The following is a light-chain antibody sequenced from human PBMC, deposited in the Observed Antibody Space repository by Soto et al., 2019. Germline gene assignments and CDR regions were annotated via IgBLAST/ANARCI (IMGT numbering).Light chain of an antibody. CDR2: DVN. Sequence: QSALTQPASVSGSPGQSITFSCTGTSSDIGRYTYVSWYQQHPGKAPKLIIYDVNNRPSGVSNRFSGSKSDNTASLTISGLQAEDEADYYCSSYTSGDTVIFGGGTKVTVL. V-gene: IGLV2-14*01. CDR3: SSYTSGDTVI. CDR1: SSDIGRYTY. J-gene: IGLJ2*01.